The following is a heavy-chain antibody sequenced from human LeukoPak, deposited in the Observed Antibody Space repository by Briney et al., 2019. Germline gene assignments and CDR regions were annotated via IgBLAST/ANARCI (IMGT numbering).Heavy chain of an antibody. D-gene: IGHD6-13*01. J-gene: IGHJ3*02. CDR2: IYTSGST. CDR3: ARWVIAAAGKSAFDI. Sequence: PSETLSLTCTVSGGSISSYYWSWIRQPAGKGLEWIGRIYTSGSTNYNPSLKSRVTISVDTAKNQFSLKLSPVTAADTAVYYCARWVIAAAGKSAFDIWGQGTMVTVSS. V-gene: IGHV4-4*07. CDR1: GGSISSYY.